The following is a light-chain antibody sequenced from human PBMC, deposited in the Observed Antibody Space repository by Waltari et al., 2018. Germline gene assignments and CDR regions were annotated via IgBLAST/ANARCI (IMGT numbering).Light chain of an antibody. J-gene: IGLJ3*02. CDR3: CSYAGSSTSYWV. Sequence: QSALTQPASVSGSPGQSITISCTGTSSDVGSYNLVSWYQQHPGKAPKLMIYEVSKRPSGVSNRVSGSKSGNTASLTISGLQAEDEADYYCCSYAGSSTSYWVFGGGTKLTVL. V-gene: IGLV2-23*02. CDR1: SSDVGSYNL. CDR2: EVS.